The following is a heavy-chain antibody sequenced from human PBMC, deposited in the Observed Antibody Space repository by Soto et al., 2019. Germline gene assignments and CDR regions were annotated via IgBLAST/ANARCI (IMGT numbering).Heavy chain of an antibody. CDR3: AKKVNSGPGSQYFDY. Sequence: PGGSLRLSCAASGFTFSSYSMIWVRQAPGKGLEWVSGFRTSGDGGTTYYADSVKGRFTISRDNSKNMLFLQMNSLRAEDTAIYYCAKKVNSGPGSQYFDYWGQGTLVTVSS. D-gene: IGHD3-10*01. CDR1: GFTFSSYS. V-gene: IGHV3-23*01. CDR2: FRTSGDGGTT. J-gene: IGHJ4*02.